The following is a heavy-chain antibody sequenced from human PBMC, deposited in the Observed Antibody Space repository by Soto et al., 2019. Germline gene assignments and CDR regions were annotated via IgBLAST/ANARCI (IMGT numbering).Heavy chain of an antibody. Sequence: EVQLLDSGGGLVQPGGSLRLSCAASGFTFSSYAMSWVRQAPGEGLEWVSTISGSDAKTHYADSVKGRFSISRDTSRNTVYLQMNNLRGDGTAIYYCAKWTYLDFWGQGTRVTVSS. CDR2: ISGSDAKT. D-gene: IGHD5-12*01. V-gene: IGHV3-23*01. CDR3: AKWTYLDF. J-gene: IGHJ4*02. CDR1: GFTFSSYA.